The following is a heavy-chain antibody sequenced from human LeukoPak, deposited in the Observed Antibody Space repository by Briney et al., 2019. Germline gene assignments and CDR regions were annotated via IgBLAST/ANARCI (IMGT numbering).Heavy chain of an antibody. CDR1: GVTFSSYA. V-gene: IGHV3-23*01. D-gene: IGHD6-6*01. J-gene: IGHJ4*02. Sequence: PGGSLRLSCAASGVTFSSYAMSWVRQTPGKGLEWVSAISNGGDSTYNADSVKGRFTISRDNSKNTLYLQMNSLRAEDTAVYYCATWGSSSPYFDYWGQGTLVTVSS. CDR2: ISNGGDST. CDR3: ATWGSSSPYFDY.